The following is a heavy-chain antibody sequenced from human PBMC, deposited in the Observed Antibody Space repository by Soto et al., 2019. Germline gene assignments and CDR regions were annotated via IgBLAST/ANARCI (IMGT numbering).Heavy chain of an antibody. CDR2: IWYDGSNK. J-gene: IGHJ6*02. V-gene: IGHV3-33*01. CDR3: ARWGLWFGELRSGLDV. Sequence: QVQLVESGGGVVQPGRSLRLSCAASGFTFSSYGMHWVRQAPGKGPVWVAVIWYDGSNKYYADSVKGRFTISRDNSKNTLYLQMNSLRAEYTAVYYCARWGLWFGELRSGLDVSGQGTTVTVSS. CDR1: GFTFSSYG. D-gene: IGHD3-10*01.